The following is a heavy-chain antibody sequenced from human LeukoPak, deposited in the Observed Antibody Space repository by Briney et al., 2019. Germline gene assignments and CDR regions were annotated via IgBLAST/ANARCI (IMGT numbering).Heavy chain of an antibody. CDR1: GCTFTGYY. V-gene: IGHV1-2*02. Sequence: ASVKVSCKASGCTFTGYYMHWVRQAPGQGLEWMGWINPNSGGTNYAQKFQGRVTMTRDTSISTAYMELSRLRSDDTAVYYCARGDTMVRGVILVYWGQGTLVTVSS. J-gene: IGHJ4*02. CDR3: ARGDTMVRGVILVY. D-gene: IGHD3-10*01. CDR2: INPNSGGT.